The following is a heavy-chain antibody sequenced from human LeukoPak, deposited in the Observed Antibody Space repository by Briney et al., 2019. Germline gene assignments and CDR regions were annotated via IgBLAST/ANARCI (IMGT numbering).Heavy chain of an antibody. J-gene: IGHJ4*02. D-gene: IGHD2-2*01. CDR1: GGSISSYY. V-gene: IGHV4-59*08. Sequence: SETLSLTCTVSGGSISSYYWSWIRQSPGKGLEWIGYIYYSGRTNYNPSLKSRVTISVDTSKNQFSLKLSSVTAADTAVYYCARGRECNSASCFFDYWGQGTLVTVSS. CDR2: IYYSGRT. CDR3: ARGRECNSASCFFDY.